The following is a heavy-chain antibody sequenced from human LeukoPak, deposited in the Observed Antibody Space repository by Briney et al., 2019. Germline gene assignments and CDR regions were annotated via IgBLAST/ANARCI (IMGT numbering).Heavy chain of an antibody. D-gene: IGHD2/OR15-2a*01. CDR2: MNPKTDNT. CDR3: ARSGPISLRF. Sequence: ASVKVSCETSGYSFTDYDIHWVRQATGQGLEWMGWMNPKTDNTEYAQKFQGRVTLTWTTSISTAYMELSSLKSEDTAVYFCARSGPISLRFWGQGTLVTVSS. J-gene: IGHJ4*02. CDR1: GYSFTDYD. V-gene: IGHV1-8*01.